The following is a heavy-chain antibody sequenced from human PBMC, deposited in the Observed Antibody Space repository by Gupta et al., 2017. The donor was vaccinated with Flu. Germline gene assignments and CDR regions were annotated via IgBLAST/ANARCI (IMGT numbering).Heavy chain of an antibody. Sequence: GKGLEWVSLVRGSGGSTYYADSVKGRFTISRDNSKNTLYLQMNTLRAEDTAVYYCARTYCSTTSCYPYYFDYWGQGSLVTVSS. V-gene: IGHV3-23*01. J-gene: IGHJ4*02. CDR3: ARTYCSTTSCYPYYFDY. D-gene: IGHD2-2*01. CDR2: VRGSGGST.